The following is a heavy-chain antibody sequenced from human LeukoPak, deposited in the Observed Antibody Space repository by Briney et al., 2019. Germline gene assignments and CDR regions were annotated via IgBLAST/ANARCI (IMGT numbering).Heavy chain of an antibody. CDR1: GYTFTNYG. D-gene: IGHD2/OR15-2a*01. Sequence: SVKPSCKTSGYTFTNYGIRWVRQAPGQGPEWMGWINPYTANTNSAQKPRDRVTLTTDTSTSTAYMELRSLRSDDTAVYYCARVLSGGSEYFHHWGQGTLVTVSS. CDR3: ARVLSGGSEYFHH. J-gene: IGHJ1*01. V-gene: IGHV1-18*04. CDR2: INPYTANT.